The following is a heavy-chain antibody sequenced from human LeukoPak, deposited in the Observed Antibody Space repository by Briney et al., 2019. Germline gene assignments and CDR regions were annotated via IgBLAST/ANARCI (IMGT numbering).Heavy chain of an antibody. Sequence: PSQTLSLTCTVSGGSISSGGYYWSWIRQPPGKGLEWIGYIYYSGSTNYNPSLKSRVTISVDTSKNQFSLKLSSVTAADTAVYYCARDGDYGDYDAFDIWGQGTMVTVSS. V-gene: IGHV4-61*08. CDR3: ARDGDYGDYDAFDI. D-gene: IGHD4-17*01. CDR2: IYYSGST. CDR1: GGSISSGGYY. J-gene: IGHJ3*02.